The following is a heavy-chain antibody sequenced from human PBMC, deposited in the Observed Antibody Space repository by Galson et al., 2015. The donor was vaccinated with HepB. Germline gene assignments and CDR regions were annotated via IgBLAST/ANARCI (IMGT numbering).Heavy chain of an antibody. CDR1: GFTFSSLG. Sequence: SLRLSCAASGFTFSSLGMTWVRQAPGKGLECVSAIGVNAGSTDYADFVKGRFTISRDNSKNMLYLQMNNLRAEDTAIYYCAKGTTDIDYWGQGTLVTVSS. D-gene: IGHD1-1*01. CDR3: AKGTTDIDY. CDR2: IGVNAGST. J-gene: IGHJ4*02. V-gene: IGHV3-23*01.